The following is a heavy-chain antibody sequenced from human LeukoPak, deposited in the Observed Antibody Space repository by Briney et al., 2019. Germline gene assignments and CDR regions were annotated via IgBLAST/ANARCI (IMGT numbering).Heavy chain of an antibody. CDR1: GFTFSNYN. J-gene: IGHJ6*03. CDR3: ARDPYSGMYSAYYYYYMDV. Sequence: GGSLRLSCAASGFTFSNYNMNWVRHAPGKGLEWVSSITSSSNYIFYADSVKGRFTISRDNAKNSLYLQMNSLRGEDTAVYYCARDPYSGMYSAYYYYYMDVWGKGTTVTVSS. D-gene: IGHD1-26*01. CDR2: ITSSSNYI. V-gene: IGHV3-21*01.